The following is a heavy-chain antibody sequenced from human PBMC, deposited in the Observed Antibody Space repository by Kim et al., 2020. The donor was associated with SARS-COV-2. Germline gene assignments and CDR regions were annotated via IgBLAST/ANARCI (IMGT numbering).Heavy chain of an antibody. CDR2: ISYDGSNK. CDR1: GFTFSSYA. CDR3: ARVLAGYSSHFDY. Sequence: GGSLRLSCAASGFTFSSYAMHWVHQAPGKGLEWVAVISYDGSNKYYADSVKGRFTISRDNSKNTLYLQMNSLRAEDTAVYYCARVLAGYSSHFDYWGQGT. D-gene: IGHD2-15*01. V-gene: IGHV3-30-3*01. J-gene: IGHJ4*02.